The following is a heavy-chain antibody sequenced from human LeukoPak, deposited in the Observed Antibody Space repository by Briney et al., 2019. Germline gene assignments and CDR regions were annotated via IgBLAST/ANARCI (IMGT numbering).Heavy chain of an antibody. CDR2: IKEDGSKK. D-gene: IGHD3-22*01. CDR1: GFTFSRYW. Sequence: GGFLRLSCAASGFTFSRYWMTWVRQAPGKGLEWVANIKEDGSKKNYVDSVKGRFTISRDNAKNSLYLQMNSLRAEDTAVYCCATPLDYHDRSGYHQGGDWGQGTLVTVSS. J-gene: IGHJ4*02. CDR3: ATPLDYHDRSGYHQGGD. V-gene: IGHV3-7*03.